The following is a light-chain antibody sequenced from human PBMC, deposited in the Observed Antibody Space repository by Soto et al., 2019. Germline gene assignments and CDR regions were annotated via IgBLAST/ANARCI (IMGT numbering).Light chain of an antibody. CDR2: GAS. V-gene: IGKV3-11*01. J-gene: IGKJ4*01. CDR1: QSVSSN. CDR3: QQRTNWPLT. Sequence: EIVLTQSPATLSLSPGERATLSCRASQSVSSNLAWYQQRPGQAPRLLISGASNRATGIPARFSGSGSGTDFTITISSLEPEDFAVYYCQQRTNWPLTFGGGTKVEIK.